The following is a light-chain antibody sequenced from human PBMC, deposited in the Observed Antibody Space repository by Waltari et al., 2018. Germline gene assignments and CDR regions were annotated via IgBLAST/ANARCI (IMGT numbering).Light chain of an antibody. V-gene: IGKV1-39*01. CDR1: QSHGPY. CDR3: QQNSNVPPT. CDR2: DAS. Sequence: IDITQSPSSLSASVGDRVIITCRASQSHGPYINWYQQKPGTAPKLLIYDASILQTGVPEKFSGSGSGTVFTLTISSLQAEDVATYYCQQNSNVPPTFGVGTKVEIK. J-gene: IGKJ1*01.